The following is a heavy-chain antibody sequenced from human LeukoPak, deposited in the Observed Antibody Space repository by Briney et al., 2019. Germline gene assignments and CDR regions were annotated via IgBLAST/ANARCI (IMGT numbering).Heavy chain of an antibody. V-gene: IGHV4-39*02. CDR1: VGSLRRGSFS. CDR2: LYNSGSN. J-gene: IGHJ4*02. D-gene: IGHD6-19*01. Sequence: SESLSDTRLFSVGSLRRGSFSWGWTRHPPGKGLEWIGNLYNSGSNYHNASLKSRVTISVDTSENHFSLRLTSVPAADTAVYYCARNPMDCSGWYTYFDYWGQGTLVTVSS. CDR3: ARNPMDCSGWYTYFDY.